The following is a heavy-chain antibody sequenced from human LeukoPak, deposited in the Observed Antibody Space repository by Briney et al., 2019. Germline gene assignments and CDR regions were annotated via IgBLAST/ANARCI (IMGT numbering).Heavy chain of an antibody. CDR3: ATVKSSIAAAGTPLGWFDP. V-gene: IGHV3-30*02. CDR1: GFTFTSYG. J-gene: IGHJ5*02. CDR2: IRYDGSNK. D-gene: IGHD6-13*01. Sequence: WGSLRLSCAASGFTFTSYGMHWVRQAPGKGLEGVAFIRYDGSNKYYADSVKGRFTISRDNSKNTLYLQMNSLRAEDTAVYYCATVKSSIAAAGTPLGWFDPWGQGTLVTVSS.